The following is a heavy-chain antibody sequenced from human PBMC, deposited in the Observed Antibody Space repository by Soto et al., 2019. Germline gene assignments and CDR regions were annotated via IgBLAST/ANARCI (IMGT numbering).Heavy chain of an antibody. Sequence: DDYTMHWVRQAPGKGLEWVSLISWDGGSTYYADSVKGRFTISRDNSKNSLYLQMNSLRTEDTALYYCAKDTPLGKQQLVRSYYYYYYGMDVWGQGTTVTVSS. CDR2: ISWDGGST. J-gene: IGHJ6*02. CDR3: AKDTPLGKQQLVRSYYYYYYGMDV. V-gene: IGHV3-43*01. D-gene: IGHD6-13*01. CDR1: DDYT.